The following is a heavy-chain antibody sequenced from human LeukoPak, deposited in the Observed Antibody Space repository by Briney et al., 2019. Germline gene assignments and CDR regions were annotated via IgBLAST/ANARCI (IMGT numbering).Heavy chain of an antibody. D-gene: IGHD6-6*01. CDR3: ARVEYGKSSGAFDI. CDR2: ISGSGGST. Sequence: GGSLRLSCAASGFSFSSYAMSWVRQVPGKGLEWVSAISGSGGSTYYADSVKGRFTISRHSSRNTLSLQMNSLRAEDTALYYCARVEYGKSSGAFDIWGQGTMVTVSS. CDR1: GFSFSSYA. V-gene: IGHV3-23*01. J-gene: IGHJ3*02.